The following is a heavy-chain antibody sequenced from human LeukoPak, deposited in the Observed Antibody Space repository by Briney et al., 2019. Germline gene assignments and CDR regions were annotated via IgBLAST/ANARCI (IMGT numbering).Heavy chain of an antibody. Sequence: SETLSLTCTVSGGSINIYYWSCIRQPAGKGLEWIGRIYTSGSTNYNPSLKSRVTISIDKSKNQLPLKLSSVTAADTAVYYCARDLWRFDPWGQGTLVTVSS. CDR1: GGSINIYY. J-gene: IGHJ5*02. D-gene: IGHD2/OR15-2a*01. CDR3: ARDLWRFDP. CDR2: IYTSGST. V-gene: IGHV4-4*07.